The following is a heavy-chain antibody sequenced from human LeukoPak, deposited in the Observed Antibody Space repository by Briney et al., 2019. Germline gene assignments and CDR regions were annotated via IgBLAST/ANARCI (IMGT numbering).Heavy chain of an antibody. CDR2: IYYSGNT. D-gene: IGHD3-10*01. CDR3: ARDGLTMIRGGHY. Sequence: SETLSLTCTVSGGSISIGCYYWSWIRQHPGKGLEWIGYIYYSGNTYYHPSLKSRVTISVDTSKNQFSLKLSSVTAADTAVYYCARDGLTMIRGGHYWGQGTLVTVSS. J-gene: IGHJ4*02. CDR1: GGSISIGCYY. V-gene: IGHV4-31*03.